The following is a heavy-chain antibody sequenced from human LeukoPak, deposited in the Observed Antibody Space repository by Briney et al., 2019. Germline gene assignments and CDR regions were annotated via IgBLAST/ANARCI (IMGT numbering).Heavy chain of an antibody. D-gene: IGHD6-13*01. CDR1: GYTFTSYG. CDR2: ISGYNGDT. Sequence: ASVKVSCKASGYTFTSYGISWVRQAPGQGLEWMGWISGYNGDTNYAQKFQGTVIMTTDTATGTAYMELRSLRSDDTAVYYCARQQSAGAFDYWGQGTLVTVSS. CDR3: ARQQSAGAFDY. J-gene: IGHJ4*02. V-gene: IGHV1-18*01.